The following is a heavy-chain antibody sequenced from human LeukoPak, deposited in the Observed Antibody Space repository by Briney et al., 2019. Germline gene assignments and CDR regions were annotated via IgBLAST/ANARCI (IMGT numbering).Heavy chain of an antibody. CDR1: GGSFGGYY. CDR2: INHSGST. D-gene: IGHD2/OR15-2a*01. CDR3: ARGVLQPYDY. J-gene: IGHJ4*02. Sequence: PSETLSLTCAVYGGSFGGYYWSWIRQPPGKGLEWIGGINHSGSTNYNPSLKSRVTISVDTSKNQFSLKLSSVTAADTAVYYCARGVLQPYDYWGQGTLVTVSS. V-gene: IGHV4-34*01.